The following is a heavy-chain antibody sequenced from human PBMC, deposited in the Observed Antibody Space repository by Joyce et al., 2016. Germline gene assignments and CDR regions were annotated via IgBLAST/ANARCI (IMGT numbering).Heavy chain of an antibody. CDR1: GFTFSGNS. J-gene: IGHJ3*01. Sequence: EVQLVESGGGLVQPGGSLRLSCAASGFTFSGNSVSWLRQAPGGGLEWLANIKQDGSAVYYLDSVKGRFTVSRDNARSLVHLQMVSLRVEDTALYYCARGKAFDVWGQGTMVTVSS. CDR2: IKQDGSAV. V-gene: IGHV3-7*01. CDR3: ARGKAFDV.